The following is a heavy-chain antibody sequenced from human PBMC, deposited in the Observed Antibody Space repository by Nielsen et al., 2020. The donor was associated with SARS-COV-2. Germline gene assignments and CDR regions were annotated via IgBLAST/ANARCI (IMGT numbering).Heavy chain of an antibody. CDR1: GGSISSGGYY. CDR3: ARVLGSLRGFDY. D-gene: IGHD7-27*01. CDR2: IYYSGST. Sequence: SETLSLTCTVSGGSISSGGYYWSWIRQPPGKGLEWIGYIYYSGSTNYNFSLKSRVTISLDTSKNQFSLRLSSVTAADTAVYYCARVLGSLRGFDYWGQGTLVTVSS. V-gene: IGHV4-61*08. J-gene: IGHJ4*02.